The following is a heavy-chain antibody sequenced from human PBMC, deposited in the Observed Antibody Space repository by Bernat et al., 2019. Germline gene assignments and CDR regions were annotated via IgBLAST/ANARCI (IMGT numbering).Heavy chain of an antibody. D-gene: IGHD3-16*01. Sequence: QVKLQESGPGLVKPSETLSLTCTVSGDSISSSSHYWGWIRQPPGKGLEWRGSIYYSGSTYYNPSLKSRVTISLDTSRSQFSLTLSPVTAADTAVFYCARHVRFWGRNNIDNWGQGTLVTVSS. CDR1: GDSISSSSHY. CDR3: ARHVRFWGRNNIDN. J-gene: IGHJ4*02. CDR2: IYYSGST. V-gene: IGHV4-39*01.